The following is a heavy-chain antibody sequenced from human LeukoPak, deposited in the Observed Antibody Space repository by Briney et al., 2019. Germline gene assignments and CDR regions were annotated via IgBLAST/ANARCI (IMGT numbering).Heavy chain of an antibody. CDR3: ARDTRRGFRELSYYYYGMDV. CDR2: IYYSGST. CDR1: GGSISSGDYY. J-gene: IGHJ6*04. Sequence: SQTLSFTCTVSGGSISSGDYYWSSIRQPPGEGLEWIGYIYYSGSTYYNPSLKSRVTISVDTSKNQFSLKLSSVTAADTAVYYCARDTRRGFRELSYYYYGMDVWGKGTPVTVSS. V-gene: IGHV4-30-4*01. D-gene: IGHD3-10*01.